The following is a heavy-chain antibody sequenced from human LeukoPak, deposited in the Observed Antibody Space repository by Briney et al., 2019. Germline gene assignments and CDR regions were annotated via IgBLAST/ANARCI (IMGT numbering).Heavy chain of an antibody. CDR3: ARAEGYSYGYDAFDI. CDR1: GYTLTSYG. V-gene: IGHV1-8*03. Sequence: ASVKVSCKASGYTLTSYGINWVRQATGQGLEWMGWMNPNSGNTGYAQKFQGRVTITRNTSISTAYMELSSLRSEDTAVYYCARAEGYSYGYDAFDIWGQGTMVTVSS. CDR2: MNPNSGNT. J-gene: IGHJ3*02. D-gene: IGHD5-18*01.